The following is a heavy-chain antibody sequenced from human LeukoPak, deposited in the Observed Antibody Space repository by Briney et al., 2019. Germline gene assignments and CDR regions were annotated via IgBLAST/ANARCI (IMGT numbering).Heavy chain of an antibody. J-gene: IGHJ4*02. V-gene: IGHV3-30*18. CDR3: AKLGPYSSGWYVFDY. Sequence: GGSLRLSCAASGFIFSNCGMHWVRQAPGKGLEWVAVVSSDGSNQYYADSVKGRFTISRDNSKNTLYLQMDSLRPGDTALYYCAKLGPYSSGWYVFDYWGQGTLVTVSS. D-gene: IGHD6-19*01. CDR1: GFIFSNCG. CDR2: VSSDGSNQ.